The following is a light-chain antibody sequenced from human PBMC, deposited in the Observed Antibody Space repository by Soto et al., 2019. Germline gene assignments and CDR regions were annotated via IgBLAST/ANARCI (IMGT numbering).Light chain of an antibody. Sequence: EIVLTQSPATLSLSPGERATLSCRASQSVSSYLAWYQQKPGQAPRLLIYDASNRATGIPARFSGSGSGTAFTLTISSLEPEDFAVYYGQQRSNGLTFGGGTKVEIK. CDR3: QQRSNGLT. J-gene: IGKJ4*01. V-gene: IGKV3-11*01. CDR1: QSVSSY. CDR2: DAS.